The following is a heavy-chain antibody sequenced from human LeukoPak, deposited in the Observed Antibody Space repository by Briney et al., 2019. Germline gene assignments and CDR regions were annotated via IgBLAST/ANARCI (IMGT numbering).Heavy chain of an antibody. CDR1: GDSVSSNSAA. J-gene: IGHJ4*02. CDR3: ARDLHLRYFDGIDY. CDR2: TYYRSKWYN. V-gene: IGHV6-1*01. D-gene: IGHD3-9*01. Sequence: SQTLSLTCAISGDSVSSNSAAWNWTRQSPSRGLEWLGRTYYRSKWYNDYAVSVKSRITINPDTSKNQFSLQLNSVTPEDTAVYYCARDLHLRYFDGIDYWGQGTLVTVSS.